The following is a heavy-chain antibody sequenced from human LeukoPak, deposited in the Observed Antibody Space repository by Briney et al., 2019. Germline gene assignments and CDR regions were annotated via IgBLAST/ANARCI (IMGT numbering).Heavy chain of an antibody. CDR1: GFTFSSYS. V-gene: IGHV3-48*01. J-gene: IGHJ3*02. CDR2: ISSSSSTI. CDR3: ARARSGWLIGDAFDI. D-gene: IGHD6-19*01. Sequence: GGSLRLSCAASGFTFSSYSMNWVRQAPGKGLEWVSYISSSSSTIYYADSVKGRFTISRENAKNSLYLQMNSLRAGDTAVYYCARARSGWLIGDAFDIWGQGTMVTVSS.